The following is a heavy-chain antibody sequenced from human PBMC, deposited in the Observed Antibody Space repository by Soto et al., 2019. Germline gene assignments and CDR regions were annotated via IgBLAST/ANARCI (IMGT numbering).Heavy chain of an antibody. Sequence: GGSLRLSCAASGFTFSNYGMHWVRQAPGKGLEWVAIIWYDGSNKYYADSVKDRSTISRDNSKNTVSLQMNSLRAEDTAMYYCAAGEPLNYRGQGTLVTVSS. J-gene: IGHJ4*02. CDR1: GFTFSNYG. V-gene: IGHV3-33*01. CDR2: IWYDGSNK. D-gene: IGHD3-10*01. CDR3: AAGEPLNY.